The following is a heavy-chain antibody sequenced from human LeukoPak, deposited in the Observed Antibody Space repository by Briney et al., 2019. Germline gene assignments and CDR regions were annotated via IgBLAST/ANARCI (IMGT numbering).Heavy chain of an antibody. J-gene: IGHJ4*02. V-gene: IGHV7-4-1*02. CDR2: INTNTGNP. CDR3: ARDGPWSPNYFDY. D-gene: IGHD3/OR15-3a*01. CDR1: GGTFSSYA. Sequence: ASVKVSCKASGGTFSSYAISWVRQAPGQGLEWMGWINTNTGNPTYAQGFTGRFVFSLDTSVSTAYLQISSLKAEDTAVYYCARDGPWSPNYFDYWGQGTLVTVSS.